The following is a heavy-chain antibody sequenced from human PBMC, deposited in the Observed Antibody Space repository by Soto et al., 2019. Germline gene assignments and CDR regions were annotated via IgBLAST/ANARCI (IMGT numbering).Heavy chain of an antibody. CDR1: GGTFSSYA. CDR3: ASGTGTTVTPNWFGP. Sequence: QVQLVQSGAEVKKPGSSVKVSCKASGGTFSSYAISWVRQAPGQGLEWMGGIIPIFGTANYAQKFQGRVTITADKSPRTADTELSSVRSEDTAVYYCASGTGTTVTPNWFGPWGPGTLGIVSS. V-gene: IGHV1-69*06. CDR2: IIPIFGTA. J-gene: IGHJ5*02. D-gene: IGHD4-17*01.